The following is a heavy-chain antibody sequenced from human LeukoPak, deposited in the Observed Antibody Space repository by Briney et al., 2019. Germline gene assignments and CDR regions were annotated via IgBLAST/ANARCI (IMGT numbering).Heavy chain of an antibody. CDR2: ITSSSSYI. D-gene: IGHD6-19*01. CDR3: ARGSTYSSGWYTGFDY. V-gene: IGHV3-21*01. CDR1: GFTFTIYT. Sequence: GGSLRLSCAASGFTFTIYTMNWVRQAPGKGLEWVSSITSSSSYIYYADSVKGRFTISRDNAKKSVYLQMNSLRAEDTAVYYCARGSTYSSGWYTGFDYWGQGTLVTVSS. J-gene: IGHJ4*02.